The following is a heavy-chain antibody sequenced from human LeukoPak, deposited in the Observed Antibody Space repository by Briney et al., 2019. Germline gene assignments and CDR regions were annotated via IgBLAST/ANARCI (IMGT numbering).Heavy chain of an antibody. CDR3: AKDLDGSGMYGGTDS. CDR2: ITASARTT. D-gene: IGHD6-19*01. CDR1: GFNFRDYG. J-gene: IGHJ4*02. V-gene: IGHV3-23*01. Sequence: GGSLRLSCEASGFNFRDYGMNWVRQAPGKGLEWVSGITASARTTYYADSVKGRFTIYSDNSKNSLSLQMSSLRAEDTAVYYCAKDLDGSGMYGGTDSWGQGTPVTVSS.